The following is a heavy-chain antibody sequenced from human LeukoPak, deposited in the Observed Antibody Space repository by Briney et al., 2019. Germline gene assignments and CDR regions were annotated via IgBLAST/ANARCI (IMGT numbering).Heavy chain of an antibody. D-gene: IGHD4-23*01. V-gene: IGHV4-59*08. CDR1: GGSISSYY. CDR2: IYYSGIT. Sequence: PSETLSLTCTVSGGSISSYYWSWIRQPPGKGLEWIGYIYYSGITNFNPSLKSRVTISVDTSKNQFSLNLSSVTAADTAVYYCASSTVVTPYFDYWGQGTLVTVSS. J-gene: IGHJ4*02. CDR3: ASSTVVTPYFDY.